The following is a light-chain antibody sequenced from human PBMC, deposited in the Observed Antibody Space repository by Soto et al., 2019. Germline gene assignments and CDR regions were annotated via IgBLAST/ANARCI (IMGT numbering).Light chain of an antibody. J-gene: IGKJ2*01. CDR1: QDVGSS. CDR2: EIS. CDR3: QQCRSWPPF. V-gene: IGKV3-11*02. Sequence: EIVLTQSPATLSLSPGERVTLSCRASQDVGSSLAWYHQRPGQAPRLLIYEISNTATGIPTRFSGSGSGRDFTLTISSLDPEDCGVYYCQQCRSWPPFFGQGTQPEI.